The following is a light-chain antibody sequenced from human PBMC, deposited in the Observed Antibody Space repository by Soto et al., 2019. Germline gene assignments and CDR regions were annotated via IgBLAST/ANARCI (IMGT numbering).Light chain of an antibody. J-gene: IGLJ2*01. CDR1: TSNIGSYIL. V-gene: IGLV2-23*01. CDR3: CSYAGSSTYV. Sequence: QSVLTQPASVSGSPGQSITISCTGTTSNIGSYILVSWYQQHPGKAPKLLIYEASTRPSGVSNRFSGSKFGNTASLTISGLQAEAEADYYCCSYAGSSTYVFGGGTKVTVL. CDR2: EAS.